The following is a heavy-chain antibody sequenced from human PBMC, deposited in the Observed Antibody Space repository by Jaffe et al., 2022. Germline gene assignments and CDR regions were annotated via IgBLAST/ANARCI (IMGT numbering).Heavy chain of an antibody. CDR3: ARGAGYSSGWHPGGAPFVDY. Sequence: QVQLVQSGAEVKKPGASVKVSCKASGYTFTSYYMHWVRQAPGQGLEWMGIINPSGGSTSYAQKFQGRVTMTRDTSTSTVYMELSSLRSEDTAVYYCARGAGYSSGWHPGGAPFVDYWGQGTLVTVSS. J-gene: IGHJ4*02. CDR2: INPSGGST. V-gene: IGHV1-46*03. D-gene: IGHD6-19*01. CDR1: GYTFTSYY.